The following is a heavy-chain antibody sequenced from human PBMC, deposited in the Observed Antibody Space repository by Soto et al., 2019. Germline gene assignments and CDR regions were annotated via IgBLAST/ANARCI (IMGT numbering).Heavy chain of an antibody. D-gene: IGHD3-16*02. CDR2: ISSYNGDT. CDR1: GYTFTRSG. J-gene: IGHJ4*02. Sequence: ASVKVSCKASGYTFTRSGISWERQAPGQGPEWMGWISSYNGDTNYAQKFQGRVTMTADKSTSTAYMELRSLRSEDTAVYYCARSPYYDYVWGSYRHTYYFDYSGQGTLVTVSS. CDR3: ARSPYYDYVWGSYRHTYYFDY. V-gene: IGHV1-18*01.